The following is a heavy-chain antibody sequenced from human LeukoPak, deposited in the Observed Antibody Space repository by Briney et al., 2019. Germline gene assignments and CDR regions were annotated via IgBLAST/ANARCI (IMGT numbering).Heavy chain of an antibody. J-gene: IGHJ4*02. CDR1: GYTFTNYA. CDR3: ARAPSASSIDY. D-gene: IGHD2-2*01. CDR2: INTNTGNP. Sequence: ASVKVSCKASGYTFTNYAMNWVRQAPGQGLEWMGWINTNTGNPMYVQGFTGRFVFSLDTSVSTAYLQISSLKPEDTAVYYCARAPSASSIDYWGQGTLVTVSS. V-gene: IGHV7-4-1*02.